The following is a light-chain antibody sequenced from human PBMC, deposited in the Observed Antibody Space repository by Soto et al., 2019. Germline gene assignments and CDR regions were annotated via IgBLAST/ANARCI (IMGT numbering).Light chain of an antibody. V-gene: IGKV1-5*03. CDR1: QSIGIW. CDR3: QQYNDYSWT. Sequence: IQMTQSPSTLSASVGDRVAITCRASQSIGIWLAWYQKKPGKAPRFLIYKASTLQTGVPSRFSGSGSGTEFTLTISSLQPDDFATDYCQQYNDYSWTFSQGTKVEIK. CDR2: KAS. J-gene: IGKJ1*01.